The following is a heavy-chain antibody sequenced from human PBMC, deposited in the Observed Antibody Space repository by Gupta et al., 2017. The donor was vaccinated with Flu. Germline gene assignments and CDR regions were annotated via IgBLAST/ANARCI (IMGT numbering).Heavy chain of an antibody. CDR1: GFNFSDYA. J-gene: IGHJ3*01. V-gene: IGHV3-30*04. D-gene: IGHD3-3*01. CDR2: ISYDGSNK. CDR3: AASEDAFDF. Sequence: QVQLVESGGGVVQPGRFLRLSCAASGFNFSDYAMHWVRQAPGKGLEWVAAISYDGSNKHYADSVKGRFTISRDNSKNTVYVQMNSLRAEDTAVYHCAASEDAFDFWGQGTKVIVSS.